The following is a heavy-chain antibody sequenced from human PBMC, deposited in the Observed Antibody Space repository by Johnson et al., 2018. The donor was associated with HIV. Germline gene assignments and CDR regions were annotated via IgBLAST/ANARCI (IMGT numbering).Heavy chain of an antibody. V-gene: IGHV3-9*01. J-gene: IGHJ3*02. CDR3: AKGTSWELRGAFDM. CDR2: ISWNSGSI. D-gene: IGHD1-26*01. CDR1: GFTFSSYE. Sequence: VQLVESGGGLVQPGGSLRLSCAASGFTFSSYEMNWVRQAPGMGLEWVSGISWNSGSIGYADSVKGRFTISRDNAKNSLYLQMNSLRAEDTALYYCAKGTSWELRGAFDMWGQGTMVIVSS.